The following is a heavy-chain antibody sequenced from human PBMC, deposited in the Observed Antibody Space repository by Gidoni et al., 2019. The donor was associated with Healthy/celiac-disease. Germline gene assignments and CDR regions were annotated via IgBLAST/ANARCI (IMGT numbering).Heavy chain of an antibody. D-gene: IGHD2-15*01. CDR2: IYHSGRT. CDR1: GGSISRGGYS. J-gene: IGHJ5*02. CDR3: ARGSRYCGGGSCYNGEGWFDP. Sequence: QLQLQESGSGLVKPSQTLSLTCAVSGGSISRGGYSWSWIRQPPGKGLVWLGYIYHSGRTYYNPSLKSRVTISVDRSKNQFSLKLSSVTAADTAVYYCARGSRYCGGGSCYNGEGWFDPWGQGTLVTVSS. V-gene: IGHV4-30-2*01.